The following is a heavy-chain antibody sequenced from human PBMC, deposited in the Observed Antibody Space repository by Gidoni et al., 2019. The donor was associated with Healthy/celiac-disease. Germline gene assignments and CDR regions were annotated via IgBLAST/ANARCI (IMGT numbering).Heavy chain of an antibody. CDR3: GRVGLVGATSYYFDY. D-gene: IGHD1-26*01. V-gene: IGHV4-59*01. J-gene: IGHJ4*02. Sequence: QLPGKGLEWIGYIYYSGSTNYNPYLQSRVTISVDTSKNQFSLKLSTVTAADTAVYYCGRVGLVGATSYYFDYWGQGTLVTVSS. CDR2: IYYSGST.